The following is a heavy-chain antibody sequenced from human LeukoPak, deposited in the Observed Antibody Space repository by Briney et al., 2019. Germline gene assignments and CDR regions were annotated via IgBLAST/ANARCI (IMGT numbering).Heavy chain of an antibody. CDR2: ITSSSYI. V-gene: IGHV3-21*01. CDR1: GFTFSSYT. D-gene: IGHD3-3*01. Sequence: GGSLRLSCAASGFTFSSYTMSWVRQAPGKGREGVSSITSSSYIYYADSVKGRFTISRDNAKNSLYLQMNSLRAEDTAVYYCAKDLPDFWSGYNYMDVWGKGTTVTVSS. CDR3: AKDLPDFWSGYNYMDV. J-gene: IGHJ6*03.